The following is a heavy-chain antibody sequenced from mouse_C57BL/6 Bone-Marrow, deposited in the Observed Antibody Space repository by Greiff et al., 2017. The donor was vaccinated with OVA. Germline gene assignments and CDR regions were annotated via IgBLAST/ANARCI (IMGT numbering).Heavy chain of an antibody. D-gene: IGHD1-1*01. Sequence: QVQLQQSGAELVKPGASVKLSCKASGYTFTEYTIHWVKQRSGQGLEWIGWFYPGSGSIKYNEKFKDKATLTADKSSSTAYMELRSLTSEDSAVYFCAREGDFITTVVGGGYYFDYWGQGTTLTVSS. CDR1: GYTFTEYT. J-gene: IGHJ2*01. CDR2: FYPGSGSI. CDR3: AREGDFITTVVGGGYYFDY. V-gene: IGHV1-62-2*01.